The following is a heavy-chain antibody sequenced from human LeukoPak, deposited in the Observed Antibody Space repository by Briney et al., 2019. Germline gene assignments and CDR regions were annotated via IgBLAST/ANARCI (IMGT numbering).Heavy chain of an antibody. CDR2: IYYSGST. CDR1: GGSISSYY. V-gene: IGHV4-59*01. CDR3: ARDRWELGYYGLDV. J-gene: IGHJ6*02. Sequence: PSETLSLTCTVSGGSISSYYWSWIRQPPGKGLEWIGYIYYSGSTNYNPSLKSRVTISVDTSKNQFSLKLSSVTAADTAVYYCARDRWELGYYGLDVWGQGTTVTVSS. D-gene: IGHD3-10*01.